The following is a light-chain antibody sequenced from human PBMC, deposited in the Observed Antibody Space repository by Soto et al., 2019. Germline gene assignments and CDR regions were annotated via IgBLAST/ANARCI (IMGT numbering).Light chain of an antibody. CDR2: GVS. CDR3: QQYDSSWT. J-gene: IGKJ1*01. CDR1: QSVPSNF. Sequence: LSPGERATLSCRASQSVPSNFLAWYQQKPGQAPILVIYGVSRRATGIPDRFSGSGSGTDFTLTISRLEPEDFAVYYCQQYDSSWTFGQGTKVEIK. V-gene: IGKV3-20*01.